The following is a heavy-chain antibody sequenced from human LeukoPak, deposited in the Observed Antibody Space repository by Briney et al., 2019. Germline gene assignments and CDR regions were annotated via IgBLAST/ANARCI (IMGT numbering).Heavy chain of an antibody. Sequence: PSETLSLTCDVSGYSISSGYYWDWIRQPPGEGLEWIASIYHNGDTYYNSSLRSRVTISVDTSKNQLSLKVRSVTAADTALYYCARQGSCSNTNCNRWFDPWGQGILVTVSS. V-gene: IGHV4-38-2*01. J-gene: IGHJ5*02. CDR1: GYSISSGYY. CDR2: IYHNGDT. CDR3: ARQGSCSNTNCNRWFDP. D-gene: IGHD2-2*01.